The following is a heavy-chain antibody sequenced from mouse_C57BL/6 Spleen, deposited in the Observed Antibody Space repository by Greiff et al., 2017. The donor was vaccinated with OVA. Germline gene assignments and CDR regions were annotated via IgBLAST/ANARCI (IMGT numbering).Heavy chain of an antibody. V-gene: IGHV1-69*01. CDR2: IDPSDSYT. CDR3: ARGPDYDAMDY. Sequence: VQLQQPGAELVMPGASVKLSCKASGYTFTSYWMHWVKQRPGQGLEWIGEIDPSDSYTNYNQKFKGKSTLTVDKSSSTAYMQLSSLTSEDSAVYYCARGPDYDAMDYWGQGTSVTVSS. CDR1: GYTFTSYW. J-gene: IGHJ4*01.